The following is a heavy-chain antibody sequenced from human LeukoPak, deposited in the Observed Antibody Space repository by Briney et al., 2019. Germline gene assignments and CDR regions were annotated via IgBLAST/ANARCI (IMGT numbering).Heavy chain of an antibody. CDR2: INHSGST. CDR3: AREGGAPYSPFDY. V-gene: IGHV4-34*01. D-gene: IGHD2-21*01. J-gene: IGHJ4*02. CDR1: GGSFSGYY. Sequence: SETLSLTCAVYGGSFSGYYWSWIRQPPGKGLEWIGEINHSGSTNYNPSLKSRVTISVDTSKNQFSLKLSSVTAADTAVYYCAREGGAPYSPFDYWGQGTLVTVSS.